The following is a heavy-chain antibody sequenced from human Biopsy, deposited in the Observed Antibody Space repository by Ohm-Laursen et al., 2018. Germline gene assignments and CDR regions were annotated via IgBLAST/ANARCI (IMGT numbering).Heavy chain of an antibody. CDR1: GDSISIYY. D-gene: IGHD2-2*01. CDR2: FYYSGST. Sequence: SQTLSLTCNVSGDSISIYYWSWIRQPPGKGLEWIGNFYYSGSTNYNPSLKSRITMSLDRSKSQVSLRMNSVTAADTAVYFCARDVKRYCSGTSCYSGYFGMDVWGQGTTVTVS. V-gene: IGHV4-59*01. J-gene: IGHJ6*02. CDR3: ARDVKRYCSGTSCYSGYFGMDV.